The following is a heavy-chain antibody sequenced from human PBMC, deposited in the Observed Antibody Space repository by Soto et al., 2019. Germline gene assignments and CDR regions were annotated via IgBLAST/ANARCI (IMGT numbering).Heavy chain of an antibody. V-gene: IGHV4-59*01. CDR1: GGSISSYY. D-gene: IGHD1-26*01. Sequence: SETLSLTCTVSGGSISSYYWSWIRQPPGRGLEWIGYIYYSGSTNYNPSLKSRVTISVDTSKNQSSLKLSSVTAADTAVYYCARVIEWFDPWGQGTQVTVSS. CDR2: IYYSGST. CDR3: ARVIEWFDP. J-gene: IGHJ5*02.